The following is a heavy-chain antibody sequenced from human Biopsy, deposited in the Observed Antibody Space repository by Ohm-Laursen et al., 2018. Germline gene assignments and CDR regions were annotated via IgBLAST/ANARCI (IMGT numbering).Heavy chain of an antibody. Sequence: SLRLSCAASGFIFKNYNMHWVRQAPGKGLEWISYISTGSHTKDYADSVAGRFTISRDNIKNSLYLQMNSLRAEDTAVYYCAREGSYADYRYPYYYGMDVWGPGTTVIVSS. D-gene: IGHD4-17*01. CDR1: GFIFKNYN. CDR3: AREGSYADYRYPYYYGMDV. J-gene: IGHJ6*02. V-gene: IGHV3-48*04. CDR2: ISTGSHTK.